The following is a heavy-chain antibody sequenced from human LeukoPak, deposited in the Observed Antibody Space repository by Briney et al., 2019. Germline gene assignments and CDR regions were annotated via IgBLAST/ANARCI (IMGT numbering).Heavy chain of an antibody. D-gene: IGHD3-16*01. J-gene: IGHJ6*03. CDR2: ISSSGSTI. CDR1: GFTFSSYE. Sequence: GGSLRLSCAASGFTFSSYEMNWVRQAPGKGLEWVSYISSSGSTIYYADSVKGRFTISRDNAKNSLYLQMNSLRAEDTAVYYCAGDGHSRLYYYYYMDVWGKGTTVTVSS. CDR3: AGDGHSRLYYYYYMDV. V-gene: IGHV3-48*03.